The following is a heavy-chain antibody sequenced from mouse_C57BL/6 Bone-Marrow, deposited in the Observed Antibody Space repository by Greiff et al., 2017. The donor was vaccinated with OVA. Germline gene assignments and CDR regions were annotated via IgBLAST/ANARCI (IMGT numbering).Heavy chain of an antibody. V-gene: IGHV3-1*01. CDR2: ISYSGST. Sequence: DVQLQESGPGMVKPSQSLSLTCTVTGYSITSGYDWHWIRHFPGNNLEWMGYISYSGSTNYNPSLKSRISITHDTSKNHFFLKLNSVTTEDTATYYCARNYGSSHWYFDVWGTGTTVTVSS. CDR3: ARNYGSSHWYFDV. CDR1: GYSITSGYD. J-gene: IGHJ1*03. D-gene: IGHD1-1*01.